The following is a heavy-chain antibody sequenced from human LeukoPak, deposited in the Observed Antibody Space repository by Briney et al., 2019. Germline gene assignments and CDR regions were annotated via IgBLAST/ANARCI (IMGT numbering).Heavy chain of an antibody. J-gene: IGHJ4*02. D-gene: IGHD4-23*01. Sequence: ASVKVSCKVSGCTLTELSMHWVRQAPGKGLEWMGGFDPEDGETIYAQKFQGRVTMTEDTSTDTAYMELSSLRSEDTAVYYCATVSPGHDYGGPELDYWGQGTLVTVSS. CDR1: GCTLTELS. CDR2: FDPEDGET. CDR3: ATVSPGHDYGGPELDY. V-gene: IGHV1-24*01.